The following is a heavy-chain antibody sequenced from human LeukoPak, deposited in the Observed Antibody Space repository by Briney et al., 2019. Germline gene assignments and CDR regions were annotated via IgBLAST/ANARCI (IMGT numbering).Heavy chain of an antibody. J-gene: IGHJ4*02. V-gene: IGHV1-18*03. Sequence: ASVTVSCXASGYTFTSYGISWVRRAPGQGLEWMGWLSAYNGNRNYAQKLQGRDTMITDTSTSTANMERRSLRYDNVAVYYCATVTVAGSFDYWGQGTLVTVSS. D-gene: IGHD6-19*01. CDR1: GYTFTSYG. CDR2: LSAYNGNR. CDR3: ATVTVAGSFDY.